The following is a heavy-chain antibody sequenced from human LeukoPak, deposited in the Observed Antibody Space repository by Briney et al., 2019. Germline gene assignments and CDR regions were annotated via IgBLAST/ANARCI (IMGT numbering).Heavy chain of an antibody. D-gene: IGHD3-22*01. CDR2: IYYTGST. Sequence: ETLSLTCSVAGGSISTSDYYWGWIRQTPGKGLEWIASIYYTGSTYYRPSLRSRVTMSVDTSKNQFSLKLSTVTAADTAVYYCARVVYHYDVSGYSFDLWGRGTLVTVSS. V-gene: IGHV4-39*01. CDR3: ARVVYHYDVSGYSFDL. CDR1: GGSISTSDYY. J-gene: IGHJ2*01.